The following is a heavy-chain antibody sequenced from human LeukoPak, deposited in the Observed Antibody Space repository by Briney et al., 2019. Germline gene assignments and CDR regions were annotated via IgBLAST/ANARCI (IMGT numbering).Heavy chain of an antibody. D-gene: IGHD3-22*01. Sequence: GGSLRLSCAASGFTFDDYAMHWVRQAPGKGLEWVSLISWDGGSTYYADSVKGRFTISRDNSKNSLYLQMNSLRAEDTALYYCAKDIEYYDSSGYFDYWGQGTLVTVSS. CDR3: AKDIEYYDSSGYFDY. V-gene: IGHV3-43D*03. CDR1: GFTFDDYA. CDR2: ISWDGGST. J-gene: IGHJ4*02.